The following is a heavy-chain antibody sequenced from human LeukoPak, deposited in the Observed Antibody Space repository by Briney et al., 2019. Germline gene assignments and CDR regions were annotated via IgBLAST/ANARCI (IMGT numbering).Heavy chain of an antibody. CDR3: ASSTIVGATYYYYYYMDV. Sequence: SETLSLTCTVSGGSISSYYWSWIRQPPGKGLEWIGYIYYSGSTNYKPSLKSRVTISVDTSKNQFSLKLSSVTAADTAVYYCASSTIVGATYYYYYYMDVWGKGTTVTISS. D-gene: IGHD1-26*01. V-gene: IGHV4-59*08. J-gene: IGHJ6*03. CDR2: IYYSGST. CDR1: GGSISSYY.